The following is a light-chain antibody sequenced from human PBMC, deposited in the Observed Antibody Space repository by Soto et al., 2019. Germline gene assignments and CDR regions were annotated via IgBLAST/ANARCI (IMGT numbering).Light chain of an antibody. Sequence: QSALTQPASVSGSPGQSITMSCTGSSSDFGDDKYVTWYQQQPGKGPNLLMYYNDMLPSGVSDRFSGSKSGTSASLAISGLQSEDEGDYYCATWDDRLTAWVFGGGTKLTVL. CDR1: SSDFGDDKY. CDR2: YND. V-gene: IGLV1-36*01. J-gene: IGLJ3*02. CDR3: ATWDDRLTAWV.